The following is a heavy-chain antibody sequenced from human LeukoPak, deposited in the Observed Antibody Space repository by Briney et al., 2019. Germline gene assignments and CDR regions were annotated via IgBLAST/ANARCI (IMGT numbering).Heavy chain of an antibody. CDR3: ARDYGSGWSPSYYFDY. Sequence: GRSLRLSGAASGFTFSSYAMHWVRQAPGKGLEWVAVISYDGSNKYYADSVKGRFTISRDNSKNTLYLQMNSLRAEDTAVYYCARDYGSGWSPSYYFDYWGQGTLVTVSS. V-gene: IGHV3-30-3*01. CDR1: GFTFSSYA. D-gene: IGHD6-19*01. J-gene: IGHJ4*02. CDR2: ISYDGSNK.